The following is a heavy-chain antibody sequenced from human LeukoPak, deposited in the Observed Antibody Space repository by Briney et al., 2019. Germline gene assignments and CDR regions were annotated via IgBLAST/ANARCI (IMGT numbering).Heavy chain of an antibody. CDR2: ISGSGGNT. Sequence: PGGSLRLSCAASGFTFSSYSMNWVRQAPGKGLEWVSAISGSGGNTYYADSVKGRFTISRDKSKSTLFLQMNSLRAEDTAVYYCAKDPFNVRWSYFDYWGQGSLVTVSS. D-gene: IGHD3-10*02. J-gene: IGHJ4*02. V-gene: IGHV3-23*01. CDR1: GFTFSSYS. CDR3: AKDPFNVRWSYFDY.